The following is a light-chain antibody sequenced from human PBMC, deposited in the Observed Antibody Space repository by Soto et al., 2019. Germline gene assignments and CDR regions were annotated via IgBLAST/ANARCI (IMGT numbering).Light chain of an antibody. CDR2: GAS. CDR3: QQRSNWPRT. CDR1: QSVSSN. J-gene: IGKJ1*01. V-gene: IGKV3D-20*02. Sequence: EIAMTQSPATLSVSPGETATLSCRASQSVSSNLAWCQQKPGHAPRLLMYGASSRATGITDRFSGSGSGTDFTLTISRLEPEDFAVYYCQQRSNWPRTFGQGTKVDIK.